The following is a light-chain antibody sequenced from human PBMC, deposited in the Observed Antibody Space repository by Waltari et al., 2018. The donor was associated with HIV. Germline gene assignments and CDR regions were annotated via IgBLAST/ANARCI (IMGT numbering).Light chain of an antibody. CDR3: QTWDIGIVV. Sequence: VLTQSPSASASLGASVRLTCSLSDRHNTYAIAWHQLHPEMGPRFLMSVYTNGSHNKGDGISDRFSGSSCGAERYLAISNLQSEDEADYFCQTWDIGIVVFGGGTRLSVL. J-gene: IGLJ2*01. CDR1: DRHNTYA. CDR2: VYTNGSH. V-gene: IGLV4-69*02.